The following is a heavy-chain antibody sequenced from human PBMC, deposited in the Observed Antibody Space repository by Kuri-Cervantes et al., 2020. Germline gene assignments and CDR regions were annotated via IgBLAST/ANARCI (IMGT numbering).Heavy chain of an antibody. J-gene: IGHJ6*02. CDR2: ISYDGSNK. CDR3: AKDYIRDDYYGMDV. Sequence: LKISCAASGCTFSSYGMHWVRQAPGKGLEWVAVISYDGSNKYYADFVKGRFTIARDNSKNTLYLQMNSLRAEDTAVYYCAKDYIRDDYYGMDVWGQGTTVTVSS. V-gene: IGHV3-30*18. D-gene: IGHD3-10*01. CDR1: GCTFSSYG.